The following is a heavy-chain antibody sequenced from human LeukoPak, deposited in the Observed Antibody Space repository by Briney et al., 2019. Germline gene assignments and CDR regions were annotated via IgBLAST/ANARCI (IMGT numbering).Heavy chain of an antibody. CDR3: ARRWVYDKRAFDA. J-gene: IGHJ3*01. D-gene: IGHD3-16*01. V-gene: IGHV4-59*08. CDR1: GGPISGTYY. Sequence: PSETLSPTCTVSGGPISGTYYWSWIRQPPGKGLEWIGYIYYTGTTDSNPSLKSRVTISLDTSKNQFSLNLSSVTAADTAVYYCARRWVYDKRAFDAWGQGTMVTVSS. CDR2: IYYTGTT.